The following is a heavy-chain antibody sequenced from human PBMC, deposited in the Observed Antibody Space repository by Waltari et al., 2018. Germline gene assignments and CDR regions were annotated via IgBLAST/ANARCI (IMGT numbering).Heavy chain of an antibody. D-gene: IGHD4-17*01. CDR2: IRGSGYNT. J-gene: IGHJ4*02. V-gene: IGHV3-23*01. CDR3: AKEIAVTPTYYFDS. Sequence: EVQLLDSGGGLVQPGGSLRLSCAASGFIFRHYAMHWVRQAPGKGLEWGSGIRGSGYNTYYADSVKGRVTISRDNFKNTVYLQMNSLRVEDTAVYFCAKEIAVTPTYYFDSWGLSPLVPFSS. CDR1: GFIFRHYA.